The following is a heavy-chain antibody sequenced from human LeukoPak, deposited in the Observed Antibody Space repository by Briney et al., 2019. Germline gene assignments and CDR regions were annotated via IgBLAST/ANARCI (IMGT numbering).Heavy chain of an antibody. J-gene: IGHJ4*02. Sequence: PSETLSLTCAVSGYSISSNYYWGWIRQPPGKGLEWVSAISGSGGSTYYADSVKGRFTISRDNSKNTLYLQMNSLRAEDTAVYYCASSGIVVVNSPVYWGQGTLVTVSS. CDR3: ASSGIVVVNSPVY. V-gene: IGHV3-23*01. CDR2: ISGSGGST. D-gene: IGHD3-22*01. CDR1: GYSISSNYY.